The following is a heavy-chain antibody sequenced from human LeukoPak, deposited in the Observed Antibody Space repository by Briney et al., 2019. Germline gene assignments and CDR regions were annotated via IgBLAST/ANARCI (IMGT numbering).Heavy chain of an antibody. V-gene: IGHV3-48*03. CDR1: GFTFSSYE. D-gene: IGHD6-13*01. CDR2: ISSSGSTI. J-gene: IGHJ4*02. CDR3: ASSPGISWHFDY. Sequence: GGPLRLSCAASGFTFSSYEMTWVRQAPGKGLEWVSYISSSGSTIYYADSVKGRFTISRDNAKNSLYLQMNSLRSEDTAVYYCASSPGISWHFDYWGQGTLVTVSS.